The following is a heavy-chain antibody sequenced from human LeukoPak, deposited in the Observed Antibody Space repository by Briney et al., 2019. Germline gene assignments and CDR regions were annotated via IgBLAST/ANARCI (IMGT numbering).Heavy chain of an antibody. D-gene: IGHD6-13*01. Sequence: ASVKVSCKASGGTFSSYAISWVRQAPGQGLEWVGGIIPIFGTANYAQKFQGRVTITTDESTSTAYMELSSLRSEDTAVYYCARGVLARSSSWYVVYDYWGQGTLVTVSS. CDR1: GGTFSSYA. J-gene: IGHJ4*02. CDR2: IIPIFGTA. CDR3: ARGVLARSSSWYVVYDY. V-gene: IGHV1-69*05.